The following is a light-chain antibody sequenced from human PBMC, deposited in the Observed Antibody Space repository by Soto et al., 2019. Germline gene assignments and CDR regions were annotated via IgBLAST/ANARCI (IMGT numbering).Light chain of an antibody. J-gene: IGLJ2*01. CDR3: QSYESSNVV. CDR1: SGSIASNY. V-gene: IGLV6-57*04. Sequence: NFMLTQPHSVSESPGKTVTISCTRSSGSIASNYVQWYQQRPGSAPTTVIYEDNQRPSGVPDRFSGSIDSSSNSASLTISGLKTEDEADYSCQSYESSNVVFGGGTKPPVL. CDR2: EDN.